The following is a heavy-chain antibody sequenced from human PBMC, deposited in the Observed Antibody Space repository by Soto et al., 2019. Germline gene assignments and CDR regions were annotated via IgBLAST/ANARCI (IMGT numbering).Heavy chain of an antibody. V-gene: IGHV3-48*01. CDR2: ISSSSSTI. CDR1: GFTFSSYS. Sequence: GGSLRLSWAASGFTFSSYSMNWVRQAPGKGLEWVSYISSSSSTIYYADSVKGRFTISRDNAKNSLYLQMNSLRAEDTAVYYCASINRDGSGSYYPFDYWGQGTLVTVSS. J-gene: IGHJ4*02. D-gene: IGHD3-10*01. CDR3: ASINRDGSGSYYPFDY.